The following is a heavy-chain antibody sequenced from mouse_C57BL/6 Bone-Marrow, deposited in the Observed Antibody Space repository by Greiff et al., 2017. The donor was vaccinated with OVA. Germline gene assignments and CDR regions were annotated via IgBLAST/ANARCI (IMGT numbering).Heavy chain of an antibody. Sequence: QVQLQQPGAELVKPGASVKMSCKASGYTFTSYWITWVKQRPGQGLEWIGDIYPGSGSTNYNEKFKSKATLTVDTSSSTAYMQLSSLTSEDSAVYYGARGYGSSHLDWYCDVWGTGTTVTVSS. D-gene: IGHD1-1*01. CDR3: ARGYGSSHLDWYCDV. CDR2: IYPGSGST. V-gene: IGHV1-55*01. J-gene: IGHJ1*03. CDR1: GYTFTSYW.